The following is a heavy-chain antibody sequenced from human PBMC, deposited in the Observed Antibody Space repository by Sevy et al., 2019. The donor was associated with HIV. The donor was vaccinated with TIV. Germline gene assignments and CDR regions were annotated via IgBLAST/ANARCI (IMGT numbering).Heavy chain of an antibody. D-gene: IGHD3-9*01. V-gene: IGHV4-4*07. CDR2: IYTSGST. CDR1: GGSISSYY. Sequence: SETLSLTCTVSGGSISSYYWSWIRQPAGKGLEWIGRIYTSGSTNYNPSLKSRVTMSVDTSKNQFSLKLSSVTAADTAVYYCAREIYYDILTGYFKTPPGDAFDIWDQGTMVTVSS. J-gene: IGHJ3*02. CDR3: AREIYYDILTGYFKTPPGDAFDI.